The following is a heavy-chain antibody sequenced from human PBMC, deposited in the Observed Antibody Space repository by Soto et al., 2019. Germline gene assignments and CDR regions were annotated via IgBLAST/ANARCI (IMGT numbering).Heavy chain of an antibody. CDR1: GGSMISYY. J-gene: IGHJ5*02. D-gene: IGHD2-15*01. V-gene: IGHV4-59*01. Sequence: TSETLSLTCTVSGGSMISYYWSWIRQPPGKGLEWIGYIYYSGSTNYNPSLKSRVTISVDTSKNQFSLKLSSVTAADTAVYYCARGGYCSGGSCYWFDPWGQGTLVTVSS. CDR2: IYYSGST. CDR3: ARGGYCSGGSCYWFDP.